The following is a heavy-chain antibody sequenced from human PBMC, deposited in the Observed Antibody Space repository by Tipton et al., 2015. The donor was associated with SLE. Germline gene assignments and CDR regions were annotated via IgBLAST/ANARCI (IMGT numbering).Heavy chain of an antibody. CDR1: GGSISSSSYY. J-gene: IGHJ4*02. D-gene: IGHD3-22*01. Sequence: GLVKPSETLSLTCTVSGGSISSSSYYWGWIRQPPGKGLEWIGSIYYSGSTYYNPSLKSRVTISVDTSKNQFSLKLSSVTAADTAVYYCARALRDYYDSSGMDYWGQGTLVTVSS. CDR2: IYYSGST. V-gene: IGHV4-39*01. CDR3: ARALRDYYDSSGMDY.